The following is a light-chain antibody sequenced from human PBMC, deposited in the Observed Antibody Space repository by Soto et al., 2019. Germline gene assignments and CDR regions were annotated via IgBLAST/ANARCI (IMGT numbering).Light chain of an antibody. Sequence: QSALTQPASVSGSPGQSITISCTGTSSDIGGYKYVSWYQQHPGKAPKLMIFDVSNRPSGVSNRFSGSKSGNTASLTISGLQAEDEAEYHCSSYTSNSTLVFGGGTKVTVL. J-gene: IGLJ2*01. V-gene: IGLV2-14*03. CDR1: SSDIGGYKY. CDR2: DVS. CDR3: SSYTSNSTLV.